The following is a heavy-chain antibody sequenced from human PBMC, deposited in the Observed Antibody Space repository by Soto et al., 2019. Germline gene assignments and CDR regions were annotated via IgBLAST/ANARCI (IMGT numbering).Heavy chain of an antibody. CDR1: GFTFGHFA. V-gene: IGHV3-33*01. J-gene: IGHJ4*02. Sequence: QVQVVASGGGVVQAGMSVRLSCAASGFTFGHFAVHWVRQAPGKGLEWLTIIWYDGSNKNYADSVKGRFTISRDNPQNTAYLQMNSLTVEDTAVYYCARGGVSARPDVWGQGTPVTVFS. CDR3: ARGGVSARPDV. CDR2: IWYDGSNK. D-gene: IGHD6-6*01.